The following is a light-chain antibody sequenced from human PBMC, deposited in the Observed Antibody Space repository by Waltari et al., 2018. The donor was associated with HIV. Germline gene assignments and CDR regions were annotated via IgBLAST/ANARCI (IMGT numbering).Light chain of an antibody. V-gene: IGKV1-5*03. Sequence: DIQMTQSPSTLSAFVGDRVTITCRASQSISSWVAWYQQKPGKAPKLLIYKASTLQSGVPARFSGSGSGTEFTLTISSLQPDDFATYYCQQYNTYSPTFGQGTKLEIK. CDR3: QQYNTYSPT. CDR1: QSISSW. CDR2: KAS. J-gene: IGKJ2*01.